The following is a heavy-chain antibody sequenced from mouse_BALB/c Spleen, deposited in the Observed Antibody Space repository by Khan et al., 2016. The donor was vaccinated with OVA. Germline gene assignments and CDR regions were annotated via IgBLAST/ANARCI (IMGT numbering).Heavy chain of an antibody. CDR3: ARSGTIGTVVITDFDC. CDR1: GYSITSDYA. J-gene: IGHJ2*01. V-gene: IGHV3-2*02. CDR2: IKYSGNT. D-gene: IGHD1-1*01. Sequence: EVQLQESGPGLVKPSQSLSLTCTVTGYSITSDYAWNWIRQFPGNKLEWMGYIKYSGNTSYNPSLKSRFSITRNTSTNQFFLQLSSVTTEDTATYYCARSGTIGTVVITDFDCWGAGTTLTVSS.